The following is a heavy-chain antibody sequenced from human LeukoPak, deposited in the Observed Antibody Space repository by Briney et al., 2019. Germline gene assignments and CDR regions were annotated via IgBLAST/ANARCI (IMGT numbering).Heavy chain of an antibody. CDR1: GGSISSYY. V-gene: IGHV4-59*01. J-gene: IGHJ4*02. CDR2: IYYSGST. Sequence: SETLSLTCTVSGGSISSYYWSWIRQPPGKGLEWIGYIYYSGSTNYNPSHKSRVTISVDTSKNQFSLKLSSVTAADTAVYYCARGVSSSFFDYWGQGTLVTVSS. CDR3: ARGVSSSFFDY. D-gene: IGHD6-6*01.